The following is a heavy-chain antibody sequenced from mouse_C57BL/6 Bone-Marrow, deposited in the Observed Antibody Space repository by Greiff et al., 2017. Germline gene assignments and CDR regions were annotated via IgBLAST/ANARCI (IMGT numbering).Heavy chain of an antibody. CDR2: ISYSGST. CDR3: ARYKDYYGSIDYFDV. Sequence: DVKLQESGPGLAKPSQTLSLTCSVTGYSITSDYWNWIRKFPGTKLEYMGYISYSGSTYYNPSLKSRISITRDTSKNQYYLQLNSVTTEDTATYYCARYKDYYGSIDYFDVWGTGTTVTVSS. J-gene: IGHJ1*03. D-gene: IGHD1-1*01. V-gene: IGHV3-8*01. CDR1: GYSITSDY.